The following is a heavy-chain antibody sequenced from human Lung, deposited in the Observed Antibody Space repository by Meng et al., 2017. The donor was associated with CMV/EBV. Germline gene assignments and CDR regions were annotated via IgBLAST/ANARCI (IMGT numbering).Heavy chain of an antibody. CDR2: ISGSGGST. CDR1: GFTFSSYA. J-gene: IGHJ4*01. V-gene: IGHV3-23*01. Sequence: GESXKISCAASGFTFSSYAMSWVRQAPGKGLEWVSAISGSGGSTYYADSVKGRFTISRDNSKNTLYLQMNSLRAEDTAVYYCAKYIAAAGILSVYFDYWGHRTLVTFSS. D-gene: IGHD6-13*01. CDR3: AKYIAAAGILSVYFDY.